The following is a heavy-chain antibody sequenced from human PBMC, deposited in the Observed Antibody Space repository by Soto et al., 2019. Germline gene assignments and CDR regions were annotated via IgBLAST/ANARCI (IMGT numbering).Heavy chain of an antibody. CDR1: GGSISSYY. CDR2: IYTSGST. Sequence: QVQLQESGPGLVKPSETLSLTCTVSGGSISSYYWSWIRQPAGKGLELIGRIYTSGSTNYNPSLKSLVTMSVDTSKNQFSLKLSSVTAADTAVYYCARVLMVRDRYGMDVWGQGTTVTVSS. CDR3: ARVLMVRDRYGMDV. J-gene: IGHJ6*02. D-gene: IGHD3-10*01. V-gene: IGHV4-4*07.